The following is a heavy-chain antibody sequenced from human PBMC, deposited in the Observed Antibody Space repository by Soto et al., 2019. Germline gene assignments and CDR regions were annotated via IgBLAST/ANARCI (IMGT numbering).Heavy chain of an antibody. CDR1: GYTFTGYY. V-gene: IGHV1-2*04. Sequence: ASVKVSCKASGYTFTGYYMHWVRQAPGQGLEWLGWINPNSGGTNYAQKFQGWVTMTRDTSISTAYMELSRLRSDDTAVYYCARAKRMQQQLVSYYYYYYGMDVWGQGTTVTVSS. D-gene: IGHD6-13*01. J-gene: IGHJ6*02. CDR2: INPNSGGT. CDR3: ARAKRMQQQLVSYYYYYYGMDV.